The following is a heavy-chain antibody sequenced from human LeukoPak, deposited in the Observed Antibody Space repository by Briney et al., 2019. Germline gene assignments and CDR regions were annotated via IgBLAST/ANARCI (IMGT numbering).Heavy chain of an antibody. J-gene: IGHJ4*02. CDR1: GFTLSGYD. D-gene: IGHD4-17*01. V-gene: IGHV3-23*01. Sequence: GGSPRLSCVASGFTLSGYDMMWVRQRPGKGLEWVSSISKSDDRTYYADSVKGRFTISRDKSKSTVYLQMSGLRVDDTAVYYCAKDPFTFDGDYGDTWGQGTLVTVSS. CDR3: AKDPFTFDGDYGDT. CDR2: ISKSDDRT.